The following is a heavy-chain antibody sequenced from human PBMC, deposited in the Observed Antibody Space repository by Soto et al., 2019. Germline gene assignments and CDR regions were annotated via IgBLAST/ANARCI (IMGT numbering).Heavy chain of an antibody. J-gene: IGHJ4*02. CDR1: GFTFSRYT. V-gene: IGHV3-48*04. CDR2: ISGGGGTM. CDR3: ARDKSGTYSIDY. Sequence: EVQVVESGGGSVQPGGSLRLSCAASGFTFSRYTMNWVRQAPGKGLEWLSYISGGGGTMSYADSVKGRVTISRDNAKNSLYLQMDILRAEDTAVYYCARDKSGTYSIDYWGQGTLVTVSS. D-gene: IGHD1-26*01.